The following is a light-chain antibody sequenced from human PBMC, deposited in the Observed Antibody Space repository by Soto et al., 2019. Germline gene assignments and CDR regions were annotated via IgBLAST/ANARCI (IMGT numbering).Light chain of an antibody. Sequence: EIVSTQSPGPLSLSPGERATLSCRASPSVSGSYLAWYQQKPGQAPRLLIYGASSRATGIPDRFSGSGSGTDFTLTISRLEPEDFAVYYCQHYGSSPFTFGPGTKVDIK. CDR2: GAS. CDR1: PSVSGSY. CDR3: QHYGSSPFT. V-gene: IGKV3-20*01. J-gene: IGKJ3*01.